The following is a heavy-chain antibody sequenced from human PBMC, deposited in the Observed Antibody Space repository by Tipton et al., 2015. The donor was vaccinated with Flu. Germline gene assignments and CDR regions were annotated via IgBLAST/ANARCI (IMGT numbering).Heavy chain of an antibody. V-gene: IGHV3-7*01. Sequence: SLRLSCAASGFTFNNYWMHWVRQAPGKGPEWVANINQDGREKYYVDSVRGRFTISRDNAKNSLYLQMNSLKTEDTAVYYCAKDNQLRTLTDNWFDPWGQGTLVTVSS. D-gene: IGHD4-23*01. J-gene: IGHJ5*02. CDR3: AKDNQLRTLTDNWFDP. CDR2: INQDGREK. CDR1: GFTFNNYW.